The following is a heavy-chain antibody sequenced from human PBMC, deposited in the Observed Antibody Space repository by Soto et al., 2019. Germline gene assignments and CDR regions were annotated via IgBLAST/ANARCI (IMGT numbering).Heavy chain of an antibody. CDR2: ISYDGSNK. J-gene: IGHJ6*02. V-gene: IGHV3-30-3*01. Sequence: GGSLRLSCAASGFTFSSYAMHWVRQAPGKGLEWVAVISYDGSNKYYADSVKSRFTISRDNSKNTLYLQMNSLRAEDTAVYYCARALGGSGSYGPKYYYYGMDVWGQGTTVTVSS. D-gene: IGHD3-10*01. CDR1: GFTFSSYA. CDR3: ARALGGSGSYGPKYYYYGMDV.